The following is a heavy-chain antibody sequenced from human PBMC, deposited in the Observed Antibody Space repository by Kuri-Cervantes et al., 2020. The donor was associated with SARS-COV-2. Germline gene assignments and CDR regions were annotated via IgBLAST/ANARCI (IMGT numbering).Heavy chain of an antibody. D-gene: IGHD2-2*02. Sequence: GESLKISCAASGFTFSSYAMHWVRQAPGKGLEWVSAISGSGGSTYYADSVKGRFTISRDNSENTLYLQMNSLRAGDTAAYYCAREGEVIVVVPAAIPAGFDYWGQGTLVTVSS. CDR2: ISGSGGST. CDR1: GFTFSSYA. V-gene: IGHV3-23*01. CDR3: AREGEVIVVVPAAIPAGFDY. J-gene: IGHJ4*02.